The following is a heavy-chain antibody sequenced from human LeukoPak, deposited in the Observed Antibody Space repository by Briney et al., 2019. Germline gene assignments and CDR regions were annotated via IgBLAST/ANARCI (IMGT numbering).Heavy chain of an antibody. CDR3: ARDRVDHCGGDCYNNWFDP. CDR2: IYSGGST. CDR1: GFTVSSNY. Sequence: GGSLRLSCAASGFTVSSNYMSWVRQAPGKGLEWVSVIYSGGSTYYADSVKGRFTISRDNSKNTLYLQMNSLRAEDTAVYYCARDRVDHCGGDCYNNWFDPWGQGTLVTVSS. D-gene: IGHD2-21*02. J-gene: IGHJ5*02. V-gene: IGHV3-53*01.